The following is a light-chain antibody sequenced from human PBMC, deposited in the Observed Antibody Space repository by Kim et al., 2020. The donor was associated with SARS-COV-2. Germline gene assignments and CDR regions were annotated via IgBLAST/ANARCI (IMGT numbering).Light chain of an antibody. CDR1: SSDVGAYNY. CDR3: SSYSSSSPHV. J-gene: IGLJ1*01. V-gene: IGLV2-14*03. Sequence: GQSVTIASAGTSSDVGAYNYVSWYQQHPGKAPKLMIYDVTNRPSGVSNRFSGSKSGNTASLSISGLQAEDEADYYCSSYSSSSPHVFGTGTKVTVL. CDR2: DVT.